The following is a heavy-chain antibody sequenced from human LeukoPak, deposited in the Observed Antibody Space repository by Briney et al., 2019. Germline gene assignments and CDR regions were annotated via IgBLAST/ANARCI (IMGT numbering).Heavy chain of an antibody. D-gene: IGHD3-10*01. CDR3: ARDDGSGQDY. Sequence: SQTLSLTCTVSGGSISSGDYYRSWLRQPPGRGLEWIGYIYYSGSTYYNPSLKSRVTISVDTSKNQFSLKLSSVTAADTAVYYCARDDGSGQDYWGQGTLVTVSS. V-gene: IGHV4-30-4*01. J-gene: IGHJ4*02. CDR1: GGSISSGDYY. CDR2: IYYSGST.